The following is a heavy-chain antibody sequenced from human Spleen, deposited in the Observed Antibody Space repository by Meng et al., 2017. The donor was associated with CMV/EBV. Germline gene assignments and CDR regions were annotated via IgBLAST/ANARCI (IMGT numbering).Heavy chain of an antibody. CDR1: GGSISSYY. J-gene: IGHJ5*02. CDR2: IYYSGST. V-gene: IGHV4-59*08. D-gene: IGHD4/OR15-4a*01. CDR3: ARRLSLTYNWFDP. Sequence: SETLSLTYTVSGGSISSYYWSWIRQPPGKGLEWIGYIYYSGSTNYNPSLKSRVTISVDTSKNQFSLKLSSVTAADTAVYYCARRLSLTYNWFDPWGQGTLVTVSS.